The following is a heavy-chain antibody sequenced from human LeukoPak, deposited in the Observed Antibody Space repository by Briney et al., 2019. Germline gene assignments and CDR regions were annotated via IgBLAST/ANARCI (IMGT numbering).Heavy chain of an antibody. CDR3: AREGYGGNFATPSYYYYGMDV. J-gene: IGHJ6*02. Sequence: VASVKVSCKASGYTFTSYGISWVRQAPGQGLEWMGWISAYNGNTNYAQKLQGRVTMTTDTSTSTAYMELRSLRSDDTAVYYCAREGYGGNFATPSYYYYGMDVWGQGTTVTVSS. CDR1: GYTFTSYG. D-gene: IGHD4-23*01. V-gene: IGHV1-18*01. CDR2: ISAYNGNT.